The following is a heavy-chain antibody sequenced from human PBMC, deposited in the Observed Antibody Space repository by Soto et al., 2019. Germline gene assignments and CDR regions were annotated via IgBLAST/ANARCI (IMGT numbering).Heavy chain of an antibody. CDR1: GGTFSSYA. Sequence: GASVKVSCKASGGTFSSYAISWVRQAPGQGLEWMGGINPNSGGTNYAQKFQGRVTMTRDTSTSTAYMELSRLRSDDTAVYYCARSYSSSWPYYFDYWGQGTLVTVSS. CDR3: ARSYSSSWPYYFDY. V-gene: IGHV1-2*02. D-gene: IGHD6-13*01. J-gene: IGHJ4*02. CDR2: INPNSGGT.